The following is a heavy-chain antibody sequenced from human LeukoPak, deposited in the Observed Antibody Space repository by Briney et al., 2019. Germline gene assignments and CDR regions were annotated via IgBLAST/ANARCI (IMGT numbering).Heavy chain of an antibody. CDR2: IYYSGST. Sequence: SDTLSLTCTVSGGSISSYYWSWIRQPPGKGLEGIGYIYYSGSTNYNPSLKSRVTISVDTSKNQFSLKLSSVTAADTAVYYCASTGNSLGFDYWGQGTLVTVSS. J-gene: IGHJ4*02. CDR1: GGSISSYY. V-gene: IGHV4-59*01. CDR3: ASTGNSLGFDY. D-gene: IGHD4-23*01.